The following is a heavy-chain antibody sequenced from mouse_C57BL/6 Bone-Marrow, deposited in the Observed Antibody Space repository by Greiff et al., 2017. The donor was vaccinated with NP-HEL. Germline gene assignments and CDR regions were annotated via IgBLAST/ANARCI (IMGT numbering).Heavy chain of an antibody. D-gene: IGHD2-12*01. Sequence: QVQLQQPGAELVMPGASVKLSCKASGYTFTSYWMHWVKQRPGQGLEWIGEIDPSDSYTNYNQKFKGKSTLTVDKSSSTAYMQLSSLTSEDSAVYYCAREMYYTEGFAYWGQGTLVTVSA. J-gene: IGHJ3*01. CDR1: GYTFTSYW. CDR2: IDPSDSYT. V-gene: IGHV1-69*01. CDR3: AREMYYTEGFAY.